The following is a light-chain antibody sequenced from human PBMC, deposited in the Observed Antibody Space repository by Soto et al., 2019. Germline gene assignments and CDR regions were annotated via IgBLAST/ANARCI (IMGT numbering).Light chain of an antibody. CDR1: SSDVGGYNY. CDR3: SSYRISNTYV. V-gene: IGLV2-14*03. Sequence: QSVLTQPASVSGSQGQSITLSCTGTSSDVGGYNYVSWYQQHPGKAPKLMIYEVSNRASGVSNRFSGSKSGNTASLTISGLQSEDEADYYCSSYRISNTYVFGTGTKVTVL. CDR2: EVS. J-gene: IGLJ1*01.